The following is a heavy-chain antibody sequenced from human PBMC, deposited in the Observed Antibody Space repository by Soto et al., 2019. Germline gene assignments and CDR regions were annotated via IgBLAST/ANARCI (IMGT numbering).Heavy chain of an antibody. J-gene: IGHJ4*02. CDR3: VRGGTVAGPTSSEAYHPFDG. V-gene: IGHV1-2*02. Sequence: ASLQVSCKTSGYTFSDHYTHWVRQAPGQGLEWMGWINPNSGGTGYAEKFQGRVTMTRDTSISTAYMELNRLNYDDTAVYYCVRGGTVAGPTSSEAYHPFDGWGQGTMVTVSS. CDR1: GYTFSDHY. CDR2: INPNSGGT. D-gene: IGHD6-19*01.